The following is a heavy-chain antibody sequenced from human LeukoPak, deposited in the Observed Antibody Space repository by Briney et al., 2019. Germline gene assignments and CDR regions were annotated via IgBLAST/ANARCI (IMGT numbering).Heavy chain of an antibody. J-gene: IGHJ4*02. CDR2: MYSGGST. V-gene: IGHV3-66*01. CDR1: GFTVSSNY. CDR3: AREQGLGYFDY. D-gene: IGHD3-16*01. Sequence: PGGSLRLSCAAWGFTVSSNYMRWVRQARGKGREWGSVMYSGGSTYYADSVNRRFTISRDNAKNSLYLQMNSLRAEDTAVYYCAREQGLGYFDYWGQGTLVTVSS.